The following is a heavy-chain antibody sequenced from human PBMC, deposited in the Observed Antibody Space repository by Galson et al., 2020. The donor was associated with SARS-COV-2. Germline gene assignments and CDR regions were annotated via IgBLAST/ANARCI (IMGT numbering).Heavy chain of an antibody. D-gene: IGHD4-17*01. CDR2: VTAGGSIT. CDR1: GFTFSRYA. CDR3: AKDQGNDYGDQLDH. J-gene: IGHJ4*01. V-gene: IGHV3-23*01. Sequence: GESLKISCAGSGFTFSRYAMSWVRQVPGKGLEWVSSVTAGGSITYHADTVKGRFTISRDNSKNTLYLQMNSLRVEDTALYYCAKDQGNDYGDQLDHWGHGTLVSVSS.